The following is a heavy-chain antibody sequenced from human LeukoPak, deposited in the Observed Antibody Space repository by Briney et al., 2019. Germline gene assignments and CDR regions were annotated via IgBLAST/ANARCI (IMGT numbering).Heavy chain of an antibody. Sequence: SETLSLTCTVSGGSISSYYWSWIRQPAGKGLEWIGRIYTSGSTNYNPSLKSRVTMSVDTSKNQFSLKLSSVTAADTAVYYCARGSIAVAGILSGMDVWGQGTTVTVSS. V-gene: IGHV4-4*07. CDR2: IYTSGST. CDR3: ARGSIAVAGILSGMDV. D-gene: IGHD6-19*01. J-gene: IGHJ6*02. CDR1: GGSISSYY.